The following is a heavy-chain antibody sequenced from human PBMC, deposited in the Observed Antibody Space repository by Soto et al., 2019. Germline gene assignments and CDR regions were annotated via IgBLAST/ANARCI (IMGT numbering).Heavy chain of an antibody. J-gene: IGHJ4*02. CDR1: GFSFSSYA. CDR3: AKEYCGADCALDF. Sequence: GGSLRLSYAASGFSFSSYAMSWVRQAPGKGLEWVSSISDGGGSTNYADSLRGRFTIARDRSKNTLYLHMISLRAEDTAVYYCAKEYCGADCALDFGGQGALVPVSS. CDR2: ISDGGGST. V-gene: IGHV3-23*01. D-gene: IGHD2-21*02.